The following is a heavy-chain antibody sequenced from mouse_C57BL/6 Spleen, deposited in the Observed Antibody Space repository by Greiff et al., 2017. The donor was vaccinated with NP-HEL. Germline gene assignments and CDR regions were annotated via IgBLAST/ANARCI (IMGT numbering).Heavy chain of an antibody. Sequence: EVKLVESGGGLVKPGGSLKLSCAASGFTFSSYTMSWVRQTPEKRLEWVATISGGGGNTYYPDSVKGRFTISRDNAKNTLYLQMSSLRSEDTALYYCARRLGDYAMDYWGQGTSVTVSS. CDR2: ISGGGGNT. D-gene: IGHD3-3*01. CDR3: ARRLGDYAMDY. J-gene: IGHJ4*01. V-gene: IGHV5-9*01. CDR1: GFTFSSYT.